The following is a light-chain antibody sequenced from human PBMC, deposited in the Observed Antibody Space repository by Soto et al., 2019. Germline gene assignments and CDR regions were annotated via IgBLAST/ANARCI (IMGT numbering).Light chain of an antibody. CDR2: DAS. CDR3: QQFEYVPLT. V-gene: IGKV1-33*01. CDR1: QDIRNY. J-gene: IGKJ4*01. Sequence: QMTQSPSSLSASVGDRVTITCRASQDIRNYLNWYQQKPGKAPKLLIYDASSLETGVPSRFSGSGSGTDFTFIISSLQPEDIGTYYCQQFEYVPLTFGGGTKVEIK.